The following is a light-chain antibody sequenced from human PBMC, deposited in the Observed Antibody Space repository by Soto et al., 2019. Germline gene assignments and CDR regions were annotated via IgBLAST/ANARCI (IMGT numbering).Light chain of an antibody. Sequence: DIHLTQSPSFLSASVGDRVTITYRPSQAVPNNMAWYQQKPGKPPKLLIYEESTLHSGVPSRFSGRKSGTQFTLTIDSLQPEDFATYYCQQVKTYPRTFGGGTKVEIK. CDR1: QAVPNN. CDR3: QQVKTYPRT. V-gene: IGKV1-9*01. CDR2: EES. J-gene: IGKJ4*01.